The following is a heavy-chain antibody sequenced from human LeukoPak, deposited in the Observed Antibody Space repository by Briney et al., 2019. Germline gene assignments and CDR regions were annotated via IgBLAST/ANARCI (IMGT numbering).Heavy chain of an antibody. D-gene: IGHD6-13*01. CDR2: ISSSSSYI. J-gene: IGHJ4*02. CDR1: GFTFSSYS. CDR3: ARGGGIAAAGTPHFDY. V-gene: IGHV3-21*01. Sequence: PGGSLRLSCAASGFTFSSYSMNWVRQAPGKGLEWVSSISSSSSYIYYADSLKGRFTISRDNSKNTLYLQMNSLRAEDTAVYYCARGGGIAAAGTPHFDYWGQGTLVTVSS.